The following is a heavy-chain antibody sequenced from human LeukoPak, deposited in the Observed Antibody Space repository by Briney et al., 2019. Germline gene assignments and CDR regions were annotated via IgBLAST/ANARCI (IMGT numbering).Heavy chain of an antibody. Sequence: PSETLSLTCAVSGGSFSAYYWSWIRQPPGKGLEWIGVINHSGITNYNPSLKSRVTISVDTSNNQFSLKLSSVTAADTAVYYCARDIGYGSGSSFDYWGQGTLVTVSS. J-gene: IGHJ4*02. CDR3: ARDIGYGSGSSFDY. CDR1: GGSFSAYY. D-gene: IGHD3-10*01. CDR2: INHSGIT. V-gene: IGHV4-34*01.